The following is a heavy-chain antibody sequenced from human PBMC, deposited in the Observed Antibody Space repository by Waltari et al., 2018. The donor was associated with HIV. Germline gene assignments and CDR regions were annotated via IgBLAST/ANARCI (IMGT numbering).Heavy chain of an antibody. Sequence: QVQLVESGGGVVQPGRSLSLSCAASGLTFSSYAIHWVRQAPGKGLEWVAVISNDGSNKYYADSVKGRFTISRDNSKNTLYLQMNSLRAEDTAVYYCARDWGSLRDDYYYYGMDVWGQGTTVTVSS. CDR3: ARDWGSLRDDYYYYGMDV. CDR1: GLTFSSYA. J-gene: IGHJ6*02. V-gene: IGHV3-30*04. D-gene: IGHD3-16*01. CDR2: ISNDGSNK.